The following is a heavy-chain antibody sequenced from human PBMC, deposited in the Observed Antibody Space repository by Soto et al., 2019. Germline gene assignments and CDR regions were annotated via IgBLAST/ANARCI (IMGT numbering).Heavy chain of an antibody. CDR3: ARDRMEVLRFLEWPDFDY. D-gene: IGHD3-3*01. V-gene: IGHV1-18*01. Sequence: QVQLVQSGAEVKKPGASVKVSCKASGYTFTSYGISWVRQALGQGLEWMGWISAYNGNTNYAQKLEGRVTMTTDTSTSTAYMELRSLRADDTAVYYCARDRMEVLRFLEWPDFDYWGQGTLVTVSS. J-gene: IGHJ4*02. CDR2: ISAYNGNT. CDR1: GYTFTSYG.